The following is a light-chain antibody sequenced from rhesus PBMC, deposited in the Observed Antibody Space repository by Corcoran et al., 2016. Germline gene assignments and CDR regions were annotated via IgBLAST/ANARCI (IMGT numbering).Light chain of an antibody. Sequence: DIQMTQSPSSLSASVGDTVTITCRASQSISSWLDWYQQKPGKAPKLLIYKASSLQSGVPSRVSGSGTGTEFTLTISGLQPEDFATYYCLQYSSSPPWTFGQGTKVEIK. CDR2: KAS. V-gene: IGKV1-22*01. CDR3: LQYSSSPPWT. J-gene: IGKJ1*01. CDR1: QSISSW.